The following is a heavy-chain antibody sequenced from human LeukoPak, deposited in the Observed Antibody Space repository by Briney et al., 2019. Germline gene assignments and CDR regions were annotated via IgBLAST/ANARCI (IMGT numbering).Heavy chain of an antibody. CDR2: SNPTGSST. CDR3: AREESGGYFVY. Sequence: ASVKVSCKASGYTFTNYYMHWVRQAPGQGLEWMGLSNPTGSSTNYAQKFRGRVTMTRDTSTTTVYMELSSLRSEDTAVYYCAREESGGYFVYWGQGTLVTVSS. CDR1: GYTFTNYY. J-gene: IGHJ4*02. V-gene: IGHV1-46*01. D-gene: IGHD2-8*02.